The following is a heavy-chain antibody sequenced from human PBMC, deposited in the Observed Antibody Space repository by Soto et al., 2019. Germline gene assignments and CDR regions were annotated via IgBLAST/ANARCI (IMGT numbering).Heavy chain of an antibody. CDR3: ARGRLLWFGELFLPPDY. CDR1: GGSISSSTYH. Sequence: SETLSLTCTVSGGSISSSTYHWGWIRQPPGKGLEWIASMYDSGSTHFNPSLKSRVTISVDTSKNQFSLKLSSVTAADTAVYYCARGRLLWFGELFLPPDYWGQGTLVTVSS. V-gene: IGHV4-39*01. J-gene: IGHJ4*02. CDR2: MYDSGST. D-gene: IGHD3-10*01.